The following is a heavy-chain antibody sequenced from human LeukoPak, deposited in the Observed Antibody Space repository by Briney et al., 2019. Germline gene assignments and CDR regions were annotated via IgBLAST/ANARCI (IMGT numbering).Heavy chain of an antibody. CDR2: SNPNSGGT. J-gene: IGHJ6*02. CDR3: ARAPYDILTGYYYYYYGMDV. D-gene: IGHD3-9*01. CDR1: GYTFTGYY. Sequence: ASVKVSCEASGYTFTGYYMHLVRQAPGQGLEWMGWSNPNSGGTNYAQKFQGRVTMTRDTSISTAYMELSRLRSDDTAVYYCARAPYDILTGYYYYYYGMDVWGQGTLVTVSS. V-gene: IGHV1-2*02.